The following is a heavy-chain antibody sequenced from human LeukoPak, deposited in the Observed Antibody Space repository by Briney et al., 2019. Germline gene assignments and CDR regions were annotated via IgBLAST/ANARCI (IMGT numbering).Heavy chain of an antibody. J-gene: IGHJ4*02. CDR2: FYSSGST. CDR3: ARGIAAAGDY. Sequence: PSQTLSLTCTVSGGSTSSGSYSWSWIRQPAGKGLEWIGRFYSSGSTNYNPSLKSRVTISVDTSKNQFSLKLSSVTAADTAVYYCARGIAAAGDYWGQGTLVTVSS. D-gene: IGHD6-13*01. CDR1: GGSTSSGSYS. V-gene: IGHV4-61*02.